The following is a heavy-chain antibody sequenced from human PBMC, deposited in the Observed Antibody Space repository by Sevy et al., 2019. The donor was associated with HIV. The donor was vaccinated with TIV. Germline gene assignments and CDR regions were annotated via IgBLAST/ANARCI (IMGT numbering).Heavy chain of an antibody. CDR1: GFTFEDYG. J-gene: IGHJ4*01. CDR2: INWNGGST. V-gene: IGHV3-20*04. Sequence: RGSLRLSCAASGFTFEDYGMSWVRQVPGKGPEWVSGINWNGGSTSYADSVKGRFTISRDNAKKSLYLQMKGLRAEDTALYYCARDPPSYYDYRTGYHDFWGQGTRVTVSS. CDR3: ARDPPSYYDYRTGYHDF. D-gene: IGHD3-3*01.